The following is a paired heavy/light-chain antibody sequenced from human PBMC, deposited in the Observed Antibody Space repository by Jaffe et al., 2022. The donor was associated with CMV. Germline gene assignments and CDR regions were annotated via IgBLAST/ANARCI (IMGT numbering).Heavy chain of an antibody. CDR1: GGSISSSSYY. D-gene: IGHD6-19*01. J-gene: IGHJ4*02. Sequence: QLQLQESGPGLVKPSETLSLTCTVSGGSISSSSYYWGWIRQPPGKGLEWIGSIYYSGSTYYNPSLKSRVTISVDTSKNQFSLKLSSVTAADTAVYYCARRISGWGTYSLAVAGTGVFDYWGQGTLVTVSS. CDR3: ARRISGWGTYSLAVAGTGVFDY. CDR2: IYYSGST. V-gene: IGHV4-39*01.
Light chain of an antibody. CDR1: QGISSY. CDR3: QQLNSYEEP. Sequence: DIQLTQSPSFLSASVGDRVTITCRASQGISSYLAWYQQKPGKAPKLLIYAASTLQSGVPSRFSGSGSGTEFTLTISSLQPEDFATYYCQQLNSYEEPFGQGTKLEIK. CDR2: AAS. J-gene: IGKJ2*01. V-gene: IGKV1-9*01.